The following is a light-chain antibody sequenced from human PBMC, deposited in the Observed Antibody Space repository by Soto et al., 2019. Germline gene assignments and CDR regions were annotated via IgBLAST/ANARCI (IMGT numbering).Light chain of an antibody. CDR2: GAS. CDR3: QQYNNWPLT. Sequence: EIVMTQSPATLSVSPGERATLSCRASQSVNINLAWYQHKPGQAPRLLIYGASTRATGIPARFSGSGSGSEFTLTISSLPSEDFAVYSCQQYNNWPLTFGGGTKGEIK. J-gene: IGKJ4*01. CDR1: QSVNIN. V-gene: IGKV3-15*01.